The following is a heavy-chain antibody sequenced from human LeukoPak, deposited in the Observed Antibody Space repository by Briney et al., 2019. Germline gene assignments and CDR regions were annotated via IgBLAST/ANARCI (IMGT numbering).Heavy chain of an antibody. D-gene: IGHD2-2*02. CDR1: GGTFSSYA. CDR2: IIPIFGTA. CDR3: ARAMGEQDCSSTSCYTYYYYYMDV. V-gene: IGHV1-69*13. J-gene: IGHJ6*03. Sequence: SVKVSCKASGGTFSSYAISWVRQAPGQGLEWMGGIIPIFGTANYAQRFQGRVTITADESTSTAYMELSSLRSEDTAVYYCARAMGEQDCSSTSCYTYYYYYMDVWGKGTTVTVSS.